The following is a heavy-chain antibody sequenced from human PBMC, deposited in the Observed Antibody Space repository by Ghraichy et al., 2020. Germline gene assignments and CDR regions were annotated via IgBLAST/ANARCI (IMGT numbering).Heavy chain of an antibody. CDR3: AKGGYSLYYFDY. D-gene: IGHD4-23*01. J-gene: IGHJ4*02. CDR2: ISDSGGTT. V-gene: IGHV3-23*01. CDR1: GFTFSSYA. Sequence: GGSLRLSCAASGFTFSSYAINWVRQAPGKGLEWVSGISDSGGTTYYADSVKGRFTISRDNSKNTLYLQMNSLRADDTAVFYCAKGGYSLYYFDYWGQGTRVTVSS.